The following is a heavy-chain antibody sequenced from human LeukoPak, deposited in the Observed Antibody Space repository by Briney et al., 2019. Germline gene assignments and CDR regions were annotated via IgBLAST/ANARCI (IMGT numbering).Heavy chain of an antibody. Sequence: SETLSLTCTVSGGSISSYYWSWIRQTAGKGLEWIGRIYTSGSTNYNPSLKSRVTMSVDTSKNQFSLKLSSVTAADTAVYYCARVQYYYDSSGYREDAFDIWGQGTMVTVSS. CDR2: IYTSGST. CDR1: GGSISSYY. CDR3: ARVQYYYDSSGYREDAFDI. V-gene: IGHV4-4*07. J-gene: IGHJ3*02. D-gene: IGHD3-22*01.